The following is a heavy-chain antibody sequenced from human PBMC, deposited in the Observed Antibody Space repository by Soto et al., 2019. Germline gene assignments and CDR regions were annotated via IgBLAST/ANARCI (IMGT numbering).Heavy chain of an antibody. Sequence: GGSLRLSCAASGFTFSSYAMSWVRQAPGKGLEWVSYISSSSSSIYYADSVKGRFTMTTDTSTSTAYMELRSLRSDDTAVYYCARGVGSGSYYNQYNWFDPWGQGTLVTVSS. CDR1: GFTFSSYA. CDR2: ISSSSSSI. D-gene: IGHD3-10*01. CDR3: ARGVGSGSYYNQYNWFDP. V-gene: IGHV3-48*01. J-gene: IGHJ5*02.